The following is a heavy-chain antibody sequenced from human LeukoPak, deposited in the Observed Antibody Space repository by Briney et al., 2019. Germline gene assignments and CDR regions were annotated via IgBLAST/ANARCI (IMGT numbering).Heavy chain of an antibody. D-gene: IGHD3-22*01. V-gene: IGHV4-59*08. CDR1: GGSISSYY. J-gene: IGHJ3*02. Sequence: SETLSLTCTVSGGSISSYYWSWIRQPPGKGLEWIGYIYYSGSTNYNPSLKSRVTISVDTSKNQFSLKLSSVTAADTAVYYCAAYYYDRSGYPLHAFDIWGQGTMVTVSS. CDR2: IYYSGST. CDR3: AAYYYDRSGYPLHAFDI.